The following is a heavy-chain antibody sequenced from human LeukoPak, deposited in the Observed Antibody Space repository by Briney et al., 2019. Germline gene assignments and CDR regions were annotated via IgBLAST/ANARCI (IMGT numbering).Heavy chain of an antibody. J-gene: IGHJ6*02. Sequence: GGSLRLSCAASGFTVSSNYMRWVRQAPGKGLEWVSVIYSGGSTYYADSVKGRFTISRDNSKNTLYLQMNSLRAEDTAVYYCARDGPVPPHYYYCGMDVWGQGTTVTVSS. V-gene: IGHV3-66*02. CDR3: ARDGPVPPHYYYCGMDV. CDR1: GFTVSSNY. D-gene: IGHD2-2*01. CDR2: IYSGGST.